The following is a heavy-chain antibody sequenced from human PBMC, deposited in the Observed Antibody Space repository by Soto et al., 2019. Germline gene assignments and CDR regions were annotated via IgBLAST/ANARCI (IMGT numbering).Heavy chain of an antibody. Sequence: QVQLVESGGGVVQPGRSLRLSCAASGFTFSSYAMHWVRQAPGKGLEWVAVISYDGSNKYYADSVKGRFTISRDNSKNTLYLQMNSLRAEDTAVYYCARDHSSGWYQRGIFDYWGQGTLVTVSS. J-gene: IGHJ4*02. CDR2: ISYDGSNK. V-gene: IGHV3-30-3*01. D-gene: IGHD6-19*01. CDR3: ARDHSSGWYQRGIFDY. CDR1: GFTFSSYA.